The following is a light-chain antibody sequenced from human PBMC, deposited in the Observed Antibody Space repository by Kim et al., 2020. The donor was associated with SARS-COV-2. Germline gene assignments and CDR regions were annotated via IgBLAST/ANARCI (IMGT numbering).Light chain of an antibody. V-gene: IGLV1-44*01. CDR1: SSHIGSRT. J-gene: IGLJ2*01. CDR3: AAWDDRLNGPV. Sequence: ELTQPPSASGTPGQRVTISCSCSSSHIGSRTINWYQQVPGTAPRLLIFNNYRRHSGVPDRLSGSKSDTSASLAINGLQSEDEADYYCAAWDDRLNGPVFGGGAQLTVL. CDR2: NNY.